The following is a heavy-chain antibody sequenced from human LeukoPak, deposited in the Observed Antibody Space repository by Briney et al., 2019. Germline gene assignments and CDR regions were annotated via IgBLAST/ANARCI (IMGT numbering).Heavy chain of an antibody. CDR3: ARASSGWENWFDP. Sequence: PGGSLRLSCAASGFTVSSNYMSWVRQAPGKGLEWVSVIYSGGSTYYADSVKGRFTISRDNSKNTLYLQMNGLRAEDTAVYYCARASSGWENWFDPWGQGTLVTVSS. J-gene: IGHJ5*02. V-gene: IGHV3-53*01. CDR1: GFTVSSNY. CDR2: IYSGGST. D-gene: IGHD6-19*01.